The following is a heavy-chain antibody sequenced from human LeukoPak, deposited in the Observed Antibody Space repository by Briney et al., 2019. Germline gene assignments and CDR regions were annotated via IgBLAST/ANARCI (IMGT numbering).Heavy chain of an antibody. D-gene: IGHD5-12*01. V-gene: IGHV4-30-2*01. J-gene: IGHJ4*02. Sequence: SETLSLTCAVSGGSISSGVYSGSWIRQPPGKGLEWIGYIYHSGSTYYNPSLKSRVTISVDRSKNQFSLKLSSVTAADTAVYYCARRGGFFGYDRDWGQGTLVTVSS. CDR1: GGSISSGVYS. CDR3: ARRGGFFGYDRD. CDR2: IYHSGST.